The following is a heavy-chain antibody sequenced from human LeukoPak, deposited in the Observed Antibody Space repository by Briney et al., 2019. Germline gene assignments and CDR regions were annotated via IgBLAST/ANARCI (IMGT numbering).Heavy chain of an antibody. J-gene: IGHJ3*02. CDR3: ARRIRFLEWSPNAFDI. D-gene: IGHD3-3*01. Sequence: PSETLSLTCTVSGGSISSSYYYWGWIRQPPGKGLEWIGSIYYSGSTYYNPSLKSRVTISVDTSKNQFSLKLSSVTAADTAVYYCARRIRFLEWSPNAFDIRGQGTMVTVSS. CDR1: GGSISSSYYY. CDR2: IYYSGST. V-gene: IGHV4-39*01.